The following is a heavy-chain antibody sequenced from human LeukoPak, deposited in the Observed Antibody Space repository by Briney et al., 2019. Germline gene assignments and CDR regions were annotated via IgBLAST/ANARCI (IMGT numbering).Heavy chain of an antibody. CDR1: GYSISSGYY. J-gene: IGHJ6*03. V-gene: IGHV4-38-2*02. CDR3: ALGDYYYYYMDV. Sequence: SETLSLTRTVSGYSISSGYYWGWIRQPPGKGLEWIGSIYHSGSTYYNPSLKSRVTIPVDTSKNQFSLKLSSVTAADTAVYYCALGDYYYYYMDVWGKGTTVTVSS. CDR2: IYHSGST.